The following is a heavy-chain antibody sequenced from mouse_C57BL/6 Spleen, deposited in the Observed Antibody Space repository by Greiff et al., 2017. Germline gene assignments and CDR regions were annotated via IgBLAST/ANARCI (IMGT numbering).Heavy chain of an antibody. V-gene: IGHV5-6*01. CDR2: ISSGGSYT. Sequence: EVKLMESGGDLVKPGGSLKLSCAASGFTFSSYGMSWVRQTPDKRLEWVATISSGGSYTYYPDSVKGRFTISRDNAKNTLYLQMSSLKSEDTAMYYCARQSAAMDYWGQGTSVTVSS. CDR3: ARQSAAMDY. J-gene: IGHJ4*01. CDR1: GFTFSSYG.